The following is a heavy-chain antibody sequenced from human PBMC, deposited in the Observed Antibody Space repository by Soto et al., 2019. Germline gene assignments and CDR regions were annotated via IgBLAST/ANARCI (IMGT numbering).Heavy chain of an antibody. V-gene: IGHV3-30*04. CDR3: ARQGGSSGIWDFAS. CDR2: TSYDENYK. J-gene: IGHJ4*02. Sequence: QVQLVESGGGVVQPGRSLRLSCAASGFTFSGYAMHWVRQAPGKGLEWVAATSYDENYKYYADSVKGRFTISRVNSKNALFLQMNSLRSEDTAVYYSARQGGSSGIWDFASWGQGALVTVSS. CDR1: GFTFSGYA. D-gene: IGHD6-6*01.